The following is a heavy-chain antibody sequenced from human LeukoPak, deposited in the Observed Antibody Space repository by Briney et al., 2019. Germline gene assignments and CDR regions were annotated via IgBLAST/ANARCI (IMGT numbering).Heavy chain of an antibody. CDR1: GGSFSGYY. J-gene: IGHJ5*02. CDR3: ARGLFVSGSYYNPATRNWFDP. V-gene: IGHV4-34*01. Sequence: SETLSLTCAVYGGSFSGYYWSWIRQPPGKGLEWIGEINHSGSTNYSPSLKSRVTISVDTSKNQFPLKLSSVTAADTAVYYCARGLFVSGSYYNPATRNWFDPWGQGTLVTVSS. CDR2: INHSGST. D-gene: IGHD3-10*01.